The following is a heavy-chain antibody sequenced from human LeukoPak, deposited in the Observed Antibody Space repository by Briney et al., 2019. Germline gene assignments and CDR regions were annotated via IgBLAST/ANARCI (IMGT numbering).Heavy chain of an antibody. CDR1: GFTFSRYW. CDR3: SSGGHYFGS. CDR2: IRSKTAGGTT. D-gene: IGHD3-10*01. V-gene: IGHV3-15*01. Sequence: PGGSLRLSCAASGFTFSRYWMSWVRQVPGKGLEWVARIRSKTAGGTTDHAAPVKGRFTISRDDSKNMLYLQMNSLKTEDTAIYHCSSGGHYFGSWGQGTLVTVSS. J-gene: IGHJ4*02.